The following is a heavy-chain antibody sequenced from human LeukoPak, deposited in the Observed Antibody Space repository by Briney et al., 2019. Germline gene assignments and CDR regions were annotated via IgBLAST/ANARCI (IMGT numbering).Heavy chain of an antibody. CDR3: ARDSTVTTFRGCVDP. Sequence: ASVKVSCKASGYTFTNYYVHWVRQAPGQGLEWMGEINPSGGSTNYAQRFQGRVTMTRDTSTSPVYMELSSLRSEDTAVYYCARDSTVTTFRGCVDPWGQGTLVTVSS. D-gene: IGHD4-17*01. J-gene: IGHJ5*02. CDR2: INPSGGST. V-gene: IGHV1-46*01. CDR1: GYTFTNYY.